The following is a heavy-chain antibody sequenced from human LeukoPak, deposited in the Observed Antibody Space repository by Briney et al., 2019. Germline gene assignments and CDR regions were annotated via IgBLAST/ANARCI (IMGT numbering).Heavy chain of an antibody. CDR3: ASVNYYGSSGYKN. Sequence: PSETLSLTCGVSGGSIDITNYWSWVRQVPDKGLEWIGEISHDGTTNYNASLRSRVAMSLDRANNQFSLSLTSVTAADTAVYYCASVNYYGSSGYKNWGQGTLVTVSS. D-gene: IGHD3-22*01. V-gene: IGHV4-4*02. CDR2: ISHDGTT. CDR1: GGSIDITNY. J-gene: IGHJ4*02.